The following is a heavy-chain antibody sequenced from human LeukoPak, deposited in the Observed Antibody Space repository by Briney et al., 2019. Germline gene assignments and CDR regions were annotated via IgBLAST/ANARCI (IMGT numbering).Heavy chain of an antibody. Sequence: GGSLRLSCAASGFTFSSYAMSWVRQAPGKGLEWVSAISGSGGSTYYADSVKGRFTISRDNAKNSLYLQMNSLRAEDTAVYYCARVFTFLEWLDYMDVWGKGTTVTVSS. V-gene: IGHV3-23*01. CDR2: ISGSGGST. CDR1: GFTFSSYA. D-gene: IGHD3-3*01. J-gene: IGHJ6*03. CDR3: ARVFTFLEWLDYMDV.